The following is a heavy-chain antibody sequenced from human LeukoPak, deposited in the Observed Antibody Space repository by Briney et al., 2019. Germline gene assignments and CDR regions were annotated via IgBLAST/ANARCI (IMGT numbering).Heavy chain of an antibody. V-gene: IGHV1-46*01. D-gene: IGHD3-22*01. CDR2: GTI. CDR3: ARAPANKYDSRLPEDF. Sequence: GTISYAQKFQGRVTMTTDTSTSTVYMELSSLRSEDTGVYYCARAPANKYDSRLPEDFWGQGTLVTVSS. J-gene: IGHJ4*02.